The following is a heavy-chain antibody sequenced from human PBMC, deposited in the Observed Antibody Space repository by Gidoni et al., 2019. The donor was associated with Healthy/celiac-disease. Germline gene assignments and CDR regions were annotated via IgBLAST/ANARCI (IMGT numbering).Heavy chain of an antibody. CDR3: ARGALPTHDLDY. D-gene: IGHD1-1*01. CDR1: GGPISSSTW. J-gene: IGHJ4*02. V-gene: IGHV4-4*02. CDR2: INHSAST. Sequence: QVQLQASGPGLVTPSGTLSLTYAASGGPISSSTWWRWVRQPPGKGLEWIGQINHSASTNYHPSLKSRVTISVDKSKNQFSLNRSSVTAADTAVYYCARGALPTHDLDYWGQGTLVTVSS.